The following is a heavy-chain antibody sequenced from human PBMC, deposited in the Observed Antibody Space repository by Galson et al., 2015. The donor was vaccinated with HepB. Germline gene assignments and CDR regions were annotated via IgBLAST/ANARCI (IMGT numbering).Heavy chain of an antibody. CDR1: EFIFSNYW. CDR2: IKGDGNKK. CDR3: ARYWPDDDFWSGYYNRWGPCDY. D-gene: IGHD3-3*01. V-gene: IGHV3-7*03. Sequence: SLRLSCAASEFIFSNYWMSWVRQAPGKGLEWVANIKGDGNKKSYADSVKGRFTISRDNAKNSLYLQMNSLRAEDTAVYYCARYWPDDDFWSGYYNRWGPCDYWGQGTLVTVSS. J-gene: IGHJ4*02.